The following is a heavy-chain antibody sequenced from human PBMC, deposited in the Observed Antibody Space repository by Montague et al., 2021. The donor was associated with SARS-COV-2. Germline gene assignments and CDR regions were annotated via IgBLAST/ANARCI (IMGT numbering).Heavy chain of an antibody. CDR1: GLTFSSYD. CDR2: VDTAGDP. D-gene: IGHD3-10*01. V-gene: IGHV3-13*05. Sequence: SLRLSCAASGLTFSSYDFHWVRQGTGKGLEWVSAVDTAGDPYYADSVKGRFTISRENAKNYVYLQLDSLRAGDTAVYYCARGVKSTIREIITKRTPPPRGNMDVWGQGTAVIVSS. CDR3: ARGVKSTIREIITKRTPPPRGNMDV. J-gene: IGHJ6*02.